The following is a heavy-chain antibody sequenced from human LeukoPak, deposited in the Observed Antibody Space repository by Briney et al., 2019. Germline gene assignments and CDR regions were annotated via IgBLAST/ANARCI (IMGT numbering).Heavy chain of an antibody. CDR3: ARGPYYNILTGYSDWFDP. J-gene: IGHJ5*02. Sequence: GGSLRLSCAASGFSFSDYAMAWVRQTPGKGLEWVSGITGSGDATYYTDSVKGRFTISRDNSKNTLYLQMNSLRAEDTAVYYCARGPYYNILTGYSDWFDPWGQGTLVTVSS. CDR1: GFSFSDYA. D-gene: IGHD3-9*01. CDR2: ITGSGDAT. V-gene: IGHV3-23*01.